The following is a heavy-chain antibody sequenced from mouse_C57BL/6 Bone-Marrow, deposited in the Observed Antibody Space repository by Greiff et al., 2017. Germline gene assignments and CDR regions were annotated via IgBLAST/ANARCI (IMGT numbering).Heavy chain of an antibody. V-gene: IGHV1-85*01. CDR3: ARRTGH. CDR1: GYTFTSYD. Sequence: VKLVESGPELVKPGASVKLSCKASGYTFTSYDINWVKQRPGQGLEWIGWIYPRDGSTKYNEKFKGKATLTVDTSSSAAYMELHSLTSEDSAVYFCARRTGHWGEGTLVTVSA. J-gene: IGHJ3*01. D-gene: IGHD4-1*01. CDR2: IYPRDGST.